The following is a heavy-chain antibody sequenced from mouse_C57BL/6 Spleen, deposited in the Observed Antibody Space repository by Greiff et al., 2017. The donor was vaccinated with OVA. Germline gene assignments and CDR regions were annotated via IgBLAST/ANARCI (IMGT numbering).Heavy chain of an antibody. V-gene: IGHV1-5*01. CDR1: GYTFTSYW. CDR2: IYPGNSDT. Sequence: DVKLQESGTVLARPGASVKMSCKTSGYTFTSYWMHWVKQRPGQGLEWIGAIYPGNSDTSYNQKFKGKAKLTAVTSASTAYMELSSLTNEDSAVYYCTVYGSSPAWFAYWGQGTLVTVSA. J-gene: IGHJ3*01. D-gene: IGHD1-1*01. CDR3: TVYGSSPAWFAY.